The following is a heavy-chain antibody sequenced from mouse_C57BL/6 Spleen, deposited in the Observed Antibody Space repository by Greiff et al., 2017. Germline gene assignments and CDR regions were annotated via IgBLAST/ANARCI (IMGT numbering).Heavy chain of an antibody. V-gene: IGHV1-52*01. CDR3: ARLWLEDYAMDY. CDR1: GYTFTSYW. D-gene: IGHD2-2*01. CDR2: IDPSDSET. J-gene: IGHJ4*01. Sequence: AQLQQPGAELVRPGSSVKLSCKASGYTFTSYWMHWVKQRPIQGLEWIGNIDPSDSETHYNQKFKDKATLTVDKSSSTAYMQLSSLTSEDSAVYYCARLWLEDYAMDYWGQGTSVTVSS.